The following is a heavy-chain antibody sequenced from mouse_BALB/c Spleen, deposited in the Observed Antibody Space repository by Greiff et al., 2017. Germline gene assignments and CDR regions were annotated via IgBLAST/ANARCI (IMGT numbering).Heavy chain of an antibody. J-gene: IGHJ4*01. D-gene: IGHD1-2*01. CDR3: VRNYGYYAMDY. CDR2: IRSKSNNYAT. Sequence: EVKLQESGGGLVQPKGSLKLSCAASGFTFNTYAMNWVRQAPGKGLEWVARIRSKSNNYATYYADSVKDRFTISRDDSQSMLYLQMNNLKTEDTAMYYCVRNYGYYAMDYWGQGTSVTVSS. V-gene: IGHV10-1*02. CDR1: GFTFNTYA.